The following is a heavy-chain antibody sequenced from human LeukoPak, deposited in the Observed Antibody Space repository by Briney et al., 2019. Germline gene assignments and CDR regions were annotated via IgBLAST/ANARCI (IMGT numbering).Heavy chain of an antibody. CDR2: INPYSGGT. J-gene: IGHJ4*02. D-gene: IGHD1-1*01. CDR3: ARDPSTGY. Sequence: ASVKVSCKASGGTFSRYAISWVRQAPGQGLEWMGWINPYSGGTNYAQNFQGRVTMTRDTSISTAYMELSRLRSDDTAVYYCARDPSTGYWGQGTLVTVSS. V-gene: IGHV1-2*02. CDR1: GGTFSRYA.